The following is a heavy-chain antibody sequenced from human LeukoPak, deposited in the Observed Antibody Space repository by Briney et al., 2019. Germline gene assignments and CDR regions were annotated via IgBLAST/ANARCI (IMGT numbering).Heavy chain of an antibody. V-gene: IGHV3-48*03. D-gene: IGHD1-7*01. CDR3: AREELAPYYYYMDV. Sequence: GGSLRLSCAASGFSISSYEMNWVRQAPGKGLEWVSHISSSGSTIWYADSVKGRFTISRDNAKNSLYLQMNSLRAEDTAVYYCAREELAPYYYYMDVWGKGTTVTVSS. J-gene: IGHJ6*03. CDR2: ISSSGSTI. CDR1: GFSISSYE.